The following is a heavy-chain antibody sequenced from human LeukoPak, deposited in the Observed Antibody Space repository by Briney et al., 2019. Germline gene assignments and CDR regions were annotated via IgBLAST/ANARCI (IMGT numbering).Heavy chain of an antibody. J-gene: IGHJ4*02. CDR3: ARSPRAAGTDYFDY. CDR2: IIPIFGTA. V-gene: IGHV1-69*05. D-gene: IGHD6-19*01. CDR1: GGTFSSYA. Sequence: SVKVSCKASGGTFSSYAISWVRQAPGQGLEWMGGIIPIFGTANYAQKLQGRVTMTTDTSTSTTYMELRSLRSDDTAVYYCARSPRAAGTDYFDYWGQGTLVTVSS.